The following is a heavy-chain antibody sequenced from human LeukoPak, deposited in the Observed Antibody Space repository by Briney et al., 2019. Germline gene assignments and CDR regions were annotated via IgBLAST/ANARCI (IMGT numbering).Heavy chain of an antibody. CDR2: ISSSGDST. J-gene: IGHJ4*02. D-gene: IGHD6-19*01. V-gene: IGHV3-23*01. CDR3: ARVGGIAVAGSPFDY. Sequence: GGSLRLSCAASGFTFGNYAMSWVRQAPGKGLEWVSTISSSGDSTNSADSVTGRFTISRDNSKNTLYLQMNSLRAEDTAVFYCARVGGIAVAGSPFDYWGQGTLVTVSS. CDR1: GFTFGNYA.